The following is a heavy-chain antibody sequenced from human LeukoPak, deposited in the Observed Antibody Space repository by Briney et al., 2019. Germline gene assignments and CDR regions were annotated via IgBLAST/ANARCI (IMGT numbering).Heavy chain of an antibody. CDR2: IYYSGST. V-gene: IGHV4-31*03. J-gene: IGHJ5*02. CDR3: ARVPPGVTTSRFDP. CDR1: GGSISSGGYY. D-gene: IGHD4-17*01. Sequence: SETLSLTCTVSGGSISSGGYYWSWIRQHPGKGLEWIGYIYYSGSTYYNPSLKSRVTISVDTSKNQFSLKLSSVTAADTAVYYRARVPPGVTTSRFDPWGQGTLVTVSS.